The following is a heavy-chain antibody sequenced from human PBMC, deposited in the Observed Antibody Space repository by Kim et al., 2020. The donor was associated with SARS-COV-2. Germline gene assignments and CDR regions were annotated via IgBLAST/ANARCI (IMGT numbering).Heavy chain of an antibody. D-gene: IGHD3-3*01. V-gene: IGHV1-2*06. Sequence: ASVKVSCKASGYTFTGYYMYWVRQAPGQGLEWMGRINPNSGGTNYAQKFQGRVTMTRDTSISTAYMELSRLRSDDTAVYYCAREQYLGWNYDFWSGYSFQAMDVWGKGTTVTVSS. CDR3: AREQYLGWNYDFWSGYSFQAMDV. J-gene: IGHJ6*04. CDR1: GYTFTGYY. CDR2: INPNSGGT.